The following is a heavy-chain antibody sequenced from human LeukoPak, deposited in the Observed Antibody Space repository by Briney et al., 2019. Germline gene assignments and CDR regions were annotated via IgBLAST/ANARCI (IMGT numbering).Heavy chain of an antibody. CDR2: FYYSENT. D-gene: IGHD3-9*01. J-gene: IGHJ2*01. CDR3: ARVLKYGMTGYYFDL. Sequence: PSETLSLTCTVSGGSISNYYWSWIRQPPGKGLEWIGYFYYSENTNYNPSLKSRVTISVDTSKNQFSLKLSSVTAADTAVYYCARVLKYGMTGYYFDLWGRGTLLTVSS. V-gene: IGHV4-59*01. CDR1: GGSISNYY.